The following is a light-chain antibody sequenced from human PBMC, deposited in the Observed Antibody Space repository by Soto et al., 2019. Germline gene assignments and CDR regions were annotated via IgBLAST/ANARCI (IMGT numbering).Light chain of an antibody. V-gene: IGLV2-8*01. Sequence: QPVLAQPPPPARAPGQAVTISRPWTSSDVGGYNYVSWYQQHPGKAPKLMIYEVSKRPSGVPDRFSGSKSGNTASLTVSGLQAEDEADYYCSSYAGSNNLGVFGTGTKVTVL. CDR1: SSDVGGYNY. CDR3: SSYAGSNNLGV. CDR2: EVS. J-gene: IGLJ1*01.